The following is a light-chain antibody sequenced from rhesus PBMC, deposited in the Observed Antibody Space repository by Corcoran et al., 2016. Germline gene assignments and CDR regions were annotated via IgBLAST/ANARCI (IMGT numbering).Light chain of an antibody. CDR3: GQGAHLPFT. CDR1: QSLVHSNGNTY. CDR2: QVS. V-gene: IGKV2-64*01. Sequence: DVVMTQSPLSLPITPGQPASISCRSSQSLVHSNGNTYLSWYQQKPGQPPRLLNFQVSNRYSGVPDRFRGSGGGTDCTLKISRVEAEDVGVYYCGQGAHLPFTFGPGPKLDIK. J-gene: IGKJ3*01.